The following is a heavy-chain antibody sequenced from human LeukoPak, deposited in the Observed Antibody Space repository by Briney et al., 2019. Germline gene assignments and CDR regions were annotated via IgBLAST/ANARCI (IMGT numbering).Heavy chain of an antibody. CDR2: IYPGDSDT. CDR1: GYSFTSYW. V-gene: IGHV5-51*01. D-gene: IGHD2-2*01. J-gene: IGHJ4*02. Sequence: GESLKISCKGSGYSFTSYWIGWVRQMPGKGLEWMGIIYPGDSDTRYSPSFQGQVTISADKSISTAYLQWSSLKASDTAVYYCARHCSSTSCPIWHWGQGTLVTVSS. CDR3: ARHCSSTSCPIWH.